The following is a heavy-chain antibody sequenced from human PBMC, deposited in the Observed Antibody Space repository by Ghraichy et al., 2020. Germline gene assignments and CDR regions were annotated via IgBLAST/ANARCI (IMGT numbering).Heavy chain of an antibody. CDR2: ITVGSITI. CDR1: GFSFSDYS. Sequence: GGSLRLSCEGSGFSFSDYSMIWVRLTPRKALEWVSYITVGSITIFYTDSVKGRFTISRDNAKNSLYLQMNSLRAEDTAVYYCARLPLPSRAAVGDWYFDLWGRGTLVTVSS. CDR3: ARLPLPSRAAVGDWYFDL. V-gene: IGHV3-48*01. J-gene: IGHJ2*01. D-gene: IGHD6-13*01.